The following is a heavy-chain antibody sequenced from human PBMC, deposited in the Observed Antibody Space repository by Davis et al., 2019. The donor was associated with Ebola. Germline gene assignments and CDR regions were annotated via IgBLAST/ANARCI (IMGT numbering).Heavy chain of an antibody. D-gene: IGHD5-24*01. J-gene: IGHJ4*02. CDR2: INHSGST. CDR3: ARGDRGGYTPRMDY. V-gene: IGHV4-34*01. Sequence: PSETLSLTCAVYGGSFSGYYWSWIRQPPGKGLEWIGEINHSGSTNYNPSLKSRVTISVDTSKNQFSLKLSSVTAADTAVYYCARGDRGGYTPRMDYWGQGTLVTVSS. CDR1: GGSFSGYY.